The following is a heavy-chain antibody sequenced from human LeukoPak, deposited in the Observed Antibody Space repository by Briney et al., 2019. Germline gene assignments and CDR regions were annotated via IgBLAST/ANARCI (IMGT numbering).Heavy chain of an antibody. D-gene: IGHD3-3*01. CDR3: ARHSGDYDFWSGYSPTQNNWFDP. J-gene: IGHJ5*02. Sequence: SETLSLTCTVSGGSISHYYWSWIRQPPGKGLEWIGYIYYSGSTNYNPSLKSRVTISVDTSKNQFSLKLSSVTAADTAVYYCARHSGDYDFWSGYSPTQNNWFDPWGQGTLVTVSS. CDR2: IYYSGST. V-gene: IGHV4-59*08. CDR1: GGSISHYY.